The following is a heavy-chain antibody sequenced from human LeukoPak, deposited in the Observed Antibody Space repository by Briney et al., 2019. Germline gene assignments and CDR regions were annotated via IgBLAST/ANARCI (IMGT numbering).Heavy chain of an antibody. V-gene: IGHV4-39*01. D-gene: IGHD2-15*01. CDR1: AGSIRSINYY. CDR3: ARISSGLDY. CDR2: IYYSGST. J-gene: IGHJ4*02. Sequence: PSDTLSLTFTDSAGSIRSINYYWGWIRQPPGKGPEWIGSIYYSGSTYYNPSLKSRVTISVDTSKNQFSLKLSSVTAADTAVYYCARISSGLDYWGQGTLVTVSS.